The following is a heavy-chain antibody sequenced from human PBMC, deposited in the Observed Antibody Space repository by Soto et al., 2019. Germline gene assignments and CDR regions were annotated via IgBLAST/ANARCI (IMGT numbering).Heavy chain of an antibody. Sequence: QVQLQESGPGLVKPSGTLSLTCAVSGGSISSSHWWTCVRQSPGKGLEYIGEISHSGTSNSNPSLKSRGTLSVDKSKNHFSLTLTSVTAADTAVYYCARVVLTITRGAFDAWGQGTLVLVSS. CDR3: ARVVLTITRGAFDA. J-gene: IGHJ3*01. CDR1: GGSISSSHW. V-gene: IGHV4-4*02. D-gene: IGHD3-9*01. CDR2: ISHSGTS.